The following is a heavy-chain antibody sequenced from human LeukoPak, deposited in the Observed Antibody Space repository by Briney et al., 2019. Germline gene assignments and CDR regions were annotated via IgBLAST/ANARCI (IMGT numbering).Heavy chain of an antibody. CDR3: ARDLPFTRNQQWLVPFGY. V-gene: IGHV4-61*02. Sequence: PSQTLSLTCTVSGGSISSGSYYWSWIRQPAGKGLGWIGRIYTSGSTNYNPSLKSRVTISVDTSKNQFSLKLSSVTAADTAVYYCARDLPFTRNQQWLVPFGYWGQGTLVTVPS. D-gene: IGHD6-19*01. J-gene: IGHJ4*02. CDR1: GGSISSGSYY. CDR2: IYTSGST.